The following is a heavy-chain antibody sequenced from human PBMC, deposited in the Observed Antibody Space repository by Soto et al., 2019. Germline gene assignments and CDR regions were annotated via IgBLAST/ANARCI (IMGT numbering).Heavy chain of an antibody. D-gene: IGHD6-13*01. V-gene: IGHV3-11*05. Sequence: QVQLVESGGGLVKPGGSLRLSCAVSGFTFSDYYMTWIRQAPGKGLEWVSYISSSTSHTNYADSVKGRFTISRDNAKNSLFMQMTSLRAEDPAAYYCARGRGAAADYFDFWGQGTLVTVSS. CDR1: GFTFSDYY. J-gene: IGHJ4*02. CDR2: ISSSTSHT. CDR3: ARGRGAAADYFDF.